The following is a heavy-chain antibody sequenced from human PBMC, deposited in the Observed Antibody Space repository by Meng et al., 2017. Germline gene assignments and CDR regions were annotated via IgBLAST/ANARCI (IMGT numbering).Heavy chain of an antibody. J-gene: IGHJ3*02. V-gene: IGHV4-31*01. Sequence: SETLSLTCTVSGGSISSGGYYWSWIRQHPGKGLEWIGYIYYSGSTYYNPSIKSLVTISVATSKNQFSLKLSSVTAADTAVYYCARFWYYYDSSGPRGASDIWGQGTMVTVSS. D-gene: IGHD3-22*01. CDR3: ARFWYYYDSSGPRGASDI. CDR2: IYYSGST. CDR1: GGSISSGGYY.